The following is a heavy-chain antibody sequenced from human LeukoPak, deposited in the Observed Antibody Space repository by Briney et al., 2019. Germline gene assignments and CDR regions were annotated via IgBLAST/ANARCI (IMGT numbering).Heavy chain of an antibody. CDR2: IYHSGST. CDR1: GYSISSGYY. CDR3: ARGYYYDSSGYPVAFDI. J-gene: IGHJ3*02. D-gene: IGHD3-22*01. Sequence: PSETLSLTCTVSGYSISSGYYWGWIRQPPGKGLEWIGSIYHSGSTYYNPSLKSRVTISVDTSKNQFSLKLSSVTAADTAVYYCARGYYYDSSGYPVAFDIWGQGTMVTVSS. V-gene: IGHV4-38-2*02.